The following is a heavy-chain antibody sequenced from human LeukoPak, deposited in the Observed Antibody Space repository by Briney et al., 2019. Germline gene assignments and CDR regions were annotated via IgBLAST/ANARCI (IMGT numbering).Heavy chain of an antibody. D-gene: IGHD3-10*01. CDR3: ARRAILLWFGELPYYMDV. J-gene: IGHJ6*03. CDR2: INHSGST. Sequence: SETLSLTCTVSGGSISSYYWSWIRQPPGKGLEWIGEINHSGSTNYNPSLKSRVTISVDTSKNQFSLKLSSVTAADTAVYYCARRAILLWFGELPYYMDVWGKGTTVTISS. V-gene: IGHV4-34*01. CDR1: GGSISSYY.